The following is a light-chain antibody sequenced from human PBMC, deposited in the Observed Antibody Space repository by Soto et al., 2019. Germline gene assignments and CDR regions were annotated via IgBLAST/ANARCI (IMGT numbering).Light chain of an antibody. CDR2: AAS. J-gene: IGKJ5*01. CDR1: QSVSSN. Sequence: EIVMTQSPATLSVSPGERATLSCRASQSVSSNLAWYQQKPGQAPTLLIYAASARATGIPVRFSGSRSGTEFTLTISSLQSEDFAVYYCQQYNSWPPITFGQGTRLEIK. CDR3: QQYNSWPPIT. V-gene: IGKV3-15*01.